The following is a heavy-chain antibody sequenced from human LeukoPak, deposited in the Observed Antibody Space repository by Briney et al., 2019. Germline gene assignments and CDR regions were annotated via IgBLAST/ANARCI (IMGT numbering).Heavy chain of an antibody. CDR3: ARDLAVRAAAGTMMAGAFDI. J-gene: IGHJ3*02. CDR2: IYTSGST. Sequence: KASETLSLTCTVSGGSISSYYWSWIRQPAGKGLEWIGRIYTSGSTNYNPSLKSRVTMSVDTSKNQFSLKLSSVTAADTAVYYCARDLAVRAAAGTMMAGAFDIWGQGTMVTVSS. D-gene: IGHD6-13*01. CDR1: GGSISSYY. V-gene: IGHV4-4*07.